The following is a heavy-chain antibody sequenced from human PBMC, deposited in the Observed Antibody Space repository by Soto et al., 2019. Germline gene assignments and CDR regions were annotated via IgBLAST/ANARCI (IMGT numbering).Heavy chain of an antibody. CDR2: TGYDGSKK. D-gene: IGHD2-15*01. V-gene: IGHV3-30-3*01. Sequence: PGGSLRLSCAASGFTFSSYSMHWVRQAPGKGLEWVAVTGYDGSKKYYAESVKGRFTISRDNSKNTLDLQMDSLRTEDTALYYCARGEGYCSGGTCYRYFDYWGQGA. CDR3: ARGEGYCSGGTCYRYFDY. CDR1: GFTFSSYS. J-gene: IGHJ4*02.